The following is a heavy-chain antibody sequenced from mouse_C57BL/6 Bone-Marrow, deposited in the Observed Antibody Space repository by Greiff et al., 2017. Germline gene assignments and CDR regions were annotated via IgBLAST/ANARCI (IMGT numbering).Heavy chain of an antibody. D-gene: IGHD2-3*01. CDR1: GYTFTDYE. J-gene: IGHJ1*03. CDR3: TRRRGYYDGYIYWYFDV. Sequence: QVQLQQSGAELVRPGASVTLSCKASGYTFTDYEMHWVKQTPVHGLEWIGAIDPETGGTAYNQKFKGKAILTADKSYSTAYMELRSLTAEDSAVYYSTRRRGYYDGYIYWYFDVWGTGTTVTVSS. V-gene: IGHV1-15*01. CDR2: IDPETGGT.